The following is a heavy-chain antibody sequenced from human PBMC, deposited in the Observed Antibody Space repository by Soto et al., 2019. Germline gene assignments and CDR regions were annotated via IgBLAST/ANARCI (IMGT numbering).Heavy chain of an antibody. D-gene: IGHD2-2*01. J-gene: IGHJ3*02. CDR3: ARVRIPAAIVGDNSAFDI. V-gene: IGHV3-74*01. Sequence: GGSLRLSCAASGFTFSSYWMHWVRQAPGKGLVWVSRINSDGSSTTYADSVKGRFTISRDNAKNTLYLQMNSLRAEDTAVYYCARVRIPAAIVGDNSAFDIWGQGTMVTVSS. CDR2: INSDGSST. CDR1: GFTFSSYW.